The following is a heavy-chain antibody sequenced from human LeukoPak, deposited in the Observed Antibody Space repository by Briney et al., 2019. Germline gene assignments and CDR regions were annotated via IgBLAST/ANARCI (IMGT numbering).Heavy chain of an antibody. CDR3: ARVIYSGWEGELSD. CDR1: GFSVDGNY. V-gene: IGHV3-66*01. D-gene: IGHD6-19*01. CDR2: IFSGDST. J-gene: IGHJ4*02. Sequence: GGSLRLSCEVSGFSVDGNYMTWVRQVPGRGLEWAALIFSGDSTDYPDSVKGRFTISRDNAKNTLYLQMNSLRAEDTAVYYCARVIYSGWEGELSDWGQGTLVTVSS.